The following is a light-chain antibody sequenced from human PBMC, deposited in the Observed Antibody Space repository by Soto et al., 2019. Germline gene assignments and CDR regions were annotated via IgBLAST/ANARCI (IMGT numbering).Light chain of an antibody. CDR3: QHLNSYPLT. CDR2: AAS. CDR1: RGISSY. J-gene: IGKJ4*01. Sequence: DIQLTQSPSFLSASVGDRVTITCRASRGISSYLAWYQQKPGKAPKLLIYAASTLQSGVPSRFSGSGSGTEFTLTITSLQPEDFATYYCQHLNSYPLTFGGGTKVEFK. V-gene: IGKV1-9*01.